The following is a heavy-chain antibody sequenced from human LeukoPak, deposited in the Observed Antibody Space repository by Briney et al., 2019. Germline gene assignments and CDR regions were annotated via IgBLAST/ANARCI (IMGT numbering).Heavy chain of an antibody. CDR3: ARGRYSYGTAWFDP. V-gene: IGHV4-59*01. CDR1: GGSISSYY. Sequence: SETLSLTCTVSGGSISSYYWSWIRQPPGQGLEWIGYIYYSVSTNYNPSLKSRVTISVDTSKNQFSLKLSSVTAADTAVYYCARGRYSYGTAWFDPWGQGTLVTVSS. CDR2: IYYSVST. J-gene: IGHJ5*02. D-gene: IGHD5-18*01.